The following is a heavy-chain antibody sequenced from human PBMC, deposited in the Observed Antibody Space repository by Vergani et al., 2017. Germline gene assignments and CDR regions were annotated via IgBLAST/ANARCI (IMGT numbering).Heavy chain of an antibody. CDR3: AREEGYCSGGSCYWGKGDH. CDR2: IIPIFGTA. Sequence: QVQLVQSGAEVKKPGSSVKVSCKASGGTFSSYAISWVRQAPGQGLEWMGGIIPIFGTANYAQKFQGRVTITADESTSTAYMELSSLRSEDTAVYYCAREEGYCSGGSCYWGKGDHWGQGTLVTVSS. V-gene: IGHV1-69*01. J-gene: IGHJ4*02. D-gene: IGHD2-15*01. CDR1: GGTFSSYA.